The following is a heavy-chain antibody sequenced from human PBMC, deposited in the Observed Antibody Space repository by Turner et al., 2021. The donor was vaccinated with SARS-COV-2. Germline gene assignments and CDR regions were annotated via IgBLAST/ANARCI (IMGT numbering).Heavy chain of an antibody. Sequence: QVQLQESGPGLVKPSETLSLTCTVSGGSISSYYWSWIRQPAGKGLEWIGRMYTSGSTNYNPSLKSRVTMSVDTSKNQFSLKLSSVTAADTAVYYCARDGDSSGFPWGFDPWGQGTLVTVSS. V-gene: IGHV4-4*07. D-gene: IGHD6-19*01. J-gene: IGHJ5*02. CDR1: GGSISSYY. CDR2: MYTSGST. CDR3: ARDGDSSGFPWGFDP.